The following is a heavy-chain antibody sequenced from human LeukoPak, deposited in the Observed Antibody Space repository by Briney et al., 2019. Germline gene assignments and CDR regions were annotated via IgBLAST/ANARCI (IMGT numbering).Heavy chain of an antibody. CDR2: INAGNGNT. J-gene: IGHJ3*02. D-gene: IGHD4-17*01. CDR3: ARSPNGYGDYRDAFDI. Sequence: GASVKVSCKASGYTFTSYAMHWVRQAPGQRLEWMGWINAGNGNTKYSQEFQGRVTITRDTSASTAYMELSSLRSEDTAVYYCARSPNGYGDYRDAFDIWGQGTMVTVSS. CDR1: GYTFTSYA. V-gene: IGHV1-3*03.